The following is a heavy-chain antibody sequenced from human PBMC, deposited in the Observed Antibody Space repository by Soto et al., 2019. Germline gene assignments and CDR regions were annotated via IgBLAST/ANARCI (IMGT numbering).Heavy chain of an antibody. Sequence: GGSLRLSCAASGFTFSSYAMHWVRQAPGKGLEWVAVISYDGSNKYYADSVKGRFTISRDNSKNTLYLQMNSLRAEDTAVYYCARDYCSSTSCYLGFDYWGQGTLVTVSS. J-gene: IGHJ4*02. CDR1: GFTFSSYA. V-gene: IGHV3-30-3*01. CDR3: ARDYCSSTSCYLGFDY. CDR2: ISYDGSNK. D-gene: IGHD2-2*01.